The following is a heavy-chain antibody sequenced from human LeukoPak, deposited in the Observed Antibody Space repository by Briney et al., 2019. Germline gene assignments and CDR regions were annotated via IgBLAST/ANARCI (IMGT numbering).Heavy chain of an antibody. V-gene: IGHV3-11*04. Sequence: GGSPILSCAASSFTFSNNYMSRIRQPPGKRRQEGSSVISSSSTISYYDYSKSRFTISSNNAKNSLSLQMDSLIADDTAAYYCSRVSGLVGDALDSWGQGTMVTDSS. CDR3: SRVSGLVGDALDS. CDR2: VISSSSTI. J-gene: IGHJ3*02. CDR1: SFTFSNNY. D-gene: IGHD1-26*01.